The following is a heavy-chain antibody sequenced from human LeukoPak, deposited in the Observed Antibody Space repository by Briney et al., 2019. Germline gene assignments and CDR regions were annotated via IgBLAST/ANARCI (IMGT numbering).Heavy chain of an antibody. CDR1: GFTFSSYG. V-gene: IGHV3-33*03. D-gene: IGHD6-13*01. CDR3: AKDILAAGLFFDY. Sequence: PGGSLRLSCAASGFTFSSYGMHWVRQAPGKGLEWVAVIWYDGSNKYYADSVKGRFTISRDDAQNSLYLQMNSLRADDTAVYYCAKDILAAGLFFDYWGQGILVTVSS. J-gene: IGHJ4*02. CDR2: IWYDGSNK.